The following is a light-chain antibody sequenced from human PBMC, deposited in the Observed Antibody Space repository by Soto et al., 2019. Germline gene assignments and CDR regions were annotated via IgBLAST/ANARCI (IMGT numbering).Light chain of an antibody. CDR2: SSS. J-gene: IGKJ1*01. CDR1: QSINRH. CDR3: QHYGSSLWT. Sequence: EIVLTQSPATLSLSPGERATLSCRASQSINRHLAWYRQKPGQAPRLLIYSSSSRASGIPDRFSGSGSGTDFTLTISRLEPEDFAVYYCQHYGSSLWTFGQGTKVDIK. V-gene: IGKV3-20*01.